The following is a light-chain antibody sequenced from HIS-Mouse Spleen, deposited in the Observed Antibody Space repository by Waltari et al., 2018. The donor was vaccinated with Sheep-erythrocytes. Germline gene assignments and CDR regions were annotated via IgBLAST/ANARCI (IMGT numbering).Light chain of an antibody. CDR2: QDS. CDR3: QAWDSSTEV. J-gene: IGLJ2*01. V-gene: IGLV3-1*01. CDR1: KLVDKY. Sequence: SYELTQPPSVSVSPGQTASITCSGDKLVDKYACWYQQNPGQSPVLVIYQDSKRPSGIPERFSGSNSGNTATLTISGTQAMDEADYYCQAWDSSTEVFGGGTKLTVL.